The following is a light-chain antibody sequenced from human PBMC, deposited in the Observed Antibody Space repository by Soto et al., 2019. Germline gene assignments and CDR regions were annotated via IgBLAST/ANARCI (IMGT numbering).Light chain of an antibody. CDR1: QSVSSSY. Sequence: DIVLTQSPGTLSLSPGERATLSCRASQSVSSSYLAWYQHKPGQAPRLLIYGASSRATGIPDRFSGSGSGTDFPLTISRLQPEDFAVYYCQQYGSSPHTFGQGTKLEIK. V-gene: IGKV3-20*01. J-gene: IGKJ2*01. CDR2: GAS. CDR3: QQYGSSPHT.